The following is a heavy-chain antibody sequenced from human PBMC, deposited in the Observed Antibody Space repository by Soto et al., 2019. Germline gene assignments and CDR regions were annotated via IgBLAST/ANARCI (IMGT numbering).Heavy chain of an antibody. J-gene: IGHJ5*02. CDR3: ARASGSSYWFDP. V-gene: IGHV1-46*01. CDR1: GYTFSSYY. D-gene: IGHD1-26*01. Sequence: ASVKVSCKASGYTFSSYYMNWVRQAPGQGLEWLGIINPSGGYTTYAQRFLGRVTMTTDTSTSTAYMELRSLRSDDTAVYYCARASGSSYWFDPWGQGSLVTVSS. CDR2: INPSGGYT.